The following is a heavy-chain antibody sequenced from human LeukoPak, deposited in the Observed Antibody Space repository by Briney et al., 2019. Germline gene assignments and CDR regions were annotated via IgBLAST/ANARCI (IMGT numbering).Heavy chain of an antibody. CDR1: GFAFVSYA. CDR2: ISGSGGST. CDR3: AKDEGQWPYYFGY. D-gene: IGHD6-19*01. J-gene: IGHJ4*02. Sequence: PGESLRLSCAASGFAFVSYAMGWVRQAPGKGLEWVSAISGSGGSTYYADSVKGRFTISRDNSKNTLYLQMNSLRAEDTAVYYCAKDEGQWPYYFGYWGQGTLVTVSS. V-gene: IGHV3-23*01.